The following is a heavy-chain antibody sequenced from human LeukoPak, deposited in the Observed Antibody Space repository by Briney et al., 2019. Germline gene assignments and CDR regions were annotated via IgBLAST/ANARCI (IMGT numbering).Heavy chain of an antibody. CDR2: INPDGLST. D-gene: IGHD6-13*01. Sequence: PGGSLRLSCAASGFTFSSYWIHWVRQAPGKGLLWVSRINPDGLSTSHADPVKGRFTISRDNSKNTLYLQMNSLRAEDTAVYYCAETHLVRKQQLVISTPLTDYWYFDLWGRGTLVTVSS. V-gene: IGHV3-74*01. CDR3: AETHLVRKQQLVISTPLTDYWYFDL. J-gene: IGHJ2*01. CDR1: GFTFSSYW.